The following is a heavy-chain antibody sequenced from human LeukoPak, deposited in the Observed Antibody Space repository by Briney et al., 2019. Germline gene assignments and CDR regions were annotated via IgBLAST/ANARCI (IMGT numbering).Heavy chain of an antibody. J-gene: IGHJ4*02. D-gene: IGHD3-22*01. CDR1: GITLSNYG. V-gene: IGHV3-23*01. Sequence: GGSLRLSCAVSGITLSNYGMSGVRQAPGKGLDWVARICDRGGRTKYADAVKGRFTISRDNPTNALFLQMNSLRPEDTAVYFCAKRGVVIRVILVGFHKEANYFDSWGQGALVTVSS. CDR2: ICDRGGRT. CDR3: AKRGVVIRVILVGFHKEANYFDS.